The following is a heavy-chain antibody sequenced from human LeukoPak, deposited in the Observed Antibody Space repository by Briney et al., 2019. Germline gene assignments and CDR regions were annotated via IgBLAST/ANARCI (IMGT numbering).Heavy chain of an antibody. V-gene: IGHV3-23*01. J-gene: IGHJ4*02. CDR3: AKESSQYSGSYPIDY. D-gene: IGHD1-26*01. CDR1: GFTFSSYW. Sequence: GGSLRLSCAASGFTFSSYWMHWVRQAPGKGLEWVSAISGSGGSTYYADSVKGRFTISRDNSKNTLYLQMNSLRAEDTAVYYCAKESSQYSGSYPIDYWGQGTLVTVSS. CDR2: ISGSGGST.